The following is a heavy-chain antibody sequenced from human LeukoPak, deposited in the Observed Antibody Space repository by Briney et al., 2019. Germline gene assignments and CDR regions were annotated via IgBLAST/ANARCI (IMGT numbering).Heavy chain of an antibody. D-gene: IGHD3-22*01. Sequence: GGSLRLSCAASGLTFSSYDMHWVRQAPGKGLEWVSGISWNSGSIGYADSVKGRFTISRDNAKNTLNLQMNSLRAEDTAVYYCARDLGQYYDTSDNWFDPWGQGTLVTVSS. CDR3: ARDLGQYYDTSDNWFDP. CDR2: ISWNSGSI. V-gene: IGHV3-9*01. J-gene: IGHJ5*02. CDR1: GLTFSSYD.